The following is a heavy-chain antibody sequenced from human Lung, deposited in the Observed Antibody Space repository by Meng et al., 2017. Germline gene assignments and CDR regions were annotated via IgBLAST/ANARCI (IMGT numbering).Heavy chain of an antibody. Sequence: QVHPAQSGAEVKKPGDSVKVSCKSSDYTFTGYGVSWVRQAPGQGLEWMAWLGAHDGDRSHAPRFQGRVTVTADRLTATSFMELRNLRYDDTAVYYCARGTPGRSYSDFWGQGTLVTVSS. J-gene: IGHJ4*02. CDR1: DYTFTGYG. CDR3: ARGTPGRSYSDF. D-gene: IGHD3-10*01. V-gene: IGHV1-18*04. CDR2: LGAHDGDR.